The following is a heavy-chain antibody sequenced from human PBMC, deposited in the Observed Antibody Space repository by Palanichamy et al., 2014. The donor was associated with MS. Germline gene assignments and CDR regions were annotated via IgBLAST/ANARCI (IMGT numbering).Heavy chain of an antibody. Sequence: QVHLVQSGAEVKKPGASVKVSRKASGYTFTAYALHWVRQAPGQRLEWMGWINAAKGFTKYSQKFQGRVTITRDTSASTAYMELSGLRSEDTAIYYCARDLIRLWRGLDHWGQGTLVTVSS. V-gene: IGHV1-3*01. CDR2: INAAKGFT. CDR1: GYTFTAYA. CDR3: ARDLIRLWRGLDH. J-gene: IGHJ4*02. D-gene: IGHD2/OR15-2a*01.